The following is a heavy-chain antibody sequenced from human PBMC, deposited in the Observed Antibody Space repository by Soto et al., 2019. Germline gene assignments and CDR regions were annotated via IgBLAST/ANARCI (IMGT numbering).Heavy chain of an antibody. J-gene: IGHJ5*02. CDR1: GGTFSSYT. Sequence: QVQLVQSGAEVKKPGSSVKVSCKASGGTFSSYTISWVRQAPGQGLEWMGRIIPMLGIANYAQTFQGRVTITADKSTGTAHMELSSLRSEDAAEYYCARGTTVPYNWFDPWGHGTLVTVSS. D-gene: IGHD4-17*01. CDR2: IIPMLGIA. CDR3: ARGTTVPYNWFDP. V-gene: IGHV1-69*02.